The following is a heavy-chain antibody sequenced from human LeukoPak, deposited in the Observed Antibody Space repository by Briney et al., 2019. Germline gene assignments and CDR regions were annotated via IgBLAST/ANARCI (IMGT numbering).Heavy chain of an antibody. CDR3: ARVVGSSFYYYYMDV. D-gene: IGHD6-6*01. Sequence: ASEKVSCKPSGYTFTRYDINWVRQATGQGLEWMGWMNPNSGNTGYAQKFQGIVSMPRNTSIRTAYMELSRLRSEDAAVYYCARVVGSSFYYYYMDVWDKGTTVTVSS. V-gene: IGHV1-8*01. CDR2: MNPNSGNT. CDR1: GYTFTRYD. J-gene: IGHJ6*03.